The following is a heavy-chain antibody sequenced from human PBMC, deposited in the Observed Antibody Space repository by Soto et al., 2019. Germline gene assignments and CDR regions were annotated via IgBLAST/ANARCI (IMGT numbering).Heavy chain of an antibody. Sequence: QVQLQESGPGLVKPSETLSLTCTVSGGSISSYYWSWIRQPPGKGLEWVAVISYDGSNKYYADSVKGRFTISRDNSKNTLYLQMNSLRAEDTAVYYCARESLGDVGSGFDYWGQGTLVTVSS. CDR2: ISYDGSNK. CDR3: ARESLGDVGSGFDY. V-gene: IGHV3-30-3*01. D-gene: IGHD3-10*01. J-gene: IGHJ4*02. CDR1: GGSISSYY.